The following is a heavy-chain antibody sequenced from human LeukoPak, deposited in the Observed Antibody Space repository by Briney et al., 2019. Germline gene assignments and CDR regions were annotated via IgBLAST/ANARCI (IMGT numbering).Heavy chain of an antibody. CDR2: ISWNSGSI. J-gene: IGHJ4*02. CDR1: GFTFDDYA. V-gene: IGHV3-9*01. Sequence: GRSLRLSCAASGFTFDDYAMHWVRQAPGKGLVWVSGISWNSGSIGYADSVKGRFTISRDNAKNSLYLQMNSLRAEDTALYYCAKDIWGITMIVVGGFDYWGQGTLVTVSS. CDR3: AKDIWGITMIVVGGFDY. D-gene: IGHD3-22*01.